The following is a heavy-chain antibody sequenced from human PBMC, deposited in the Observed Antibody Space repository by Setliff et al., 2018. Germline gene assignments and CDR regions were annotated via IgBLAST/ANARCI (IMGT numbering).Heavy chain of an antibody. CDR1: GFAFTSYD. CDR2: ISISSSYI. V-gene: IGHV3-21*01. Sequence: LRLSCVTSGFAFTSYDMNWVRQAPGKGLEWVSSISISSSYIYYVDSVKGRFTISRDKAHHSLFLQMNSLRAGDTAVYYCARLALTGYDSSGYYYALDYYYYMDVWGKGTTVTVSS. CDR3: ARLALTGYDSSGYYYALDYYYYMDV. J-gene: IGHJ6*03. D-gene: IGHD3-22*01.